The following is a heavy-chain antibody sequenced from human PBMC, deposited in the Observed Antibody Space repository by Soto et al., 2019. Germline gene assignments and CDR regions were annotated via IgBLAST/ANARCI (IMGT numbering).Heavy chain of an antibody. V-gene: IGHV3-33*01. Sequence: QVQLVESGGGVVQPGRSLRLSCAASGFTFSSYGIHWVRQAPGKGLEWVAVIWYDGSNKYYADSVKGRFTISRDNSKNSXFLQMNSLRAEDTAVYYGARVRGIAAAGRYSGYADYWGQGTLVTVSS. J-gene: IGHJ4*02. CDR2: IWYDGSNK. CDR1: GFTFSSYG. D-gene: IGHD6-13*01. CDR3: ARVRGIAAAGRYSGYADY.